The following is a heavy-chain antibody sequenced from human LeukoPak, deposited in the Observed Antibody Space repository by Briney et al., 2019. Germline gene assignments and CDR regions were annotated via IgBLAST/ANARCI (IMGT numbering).Heavy chain of an antibody. Sequence: ASVKVSCKTSGYTFTTYTLNWVRQAPGQGLEWMGWINTNTGKPTYAQGFTGRFVFSLDASVSTAYLQISSLKAEDTAVYFCTRSSLMMYSYGFDYWGQGTLVSVSS. V-gene: IGHV7-4-1*02. J-gene: IGHJ4*02. CDR3: TRSSLMMYSYGFDY. D-gene: IGHD5-18*01. CDR1: GYTFTTYT. CDR2: INTNTGKP.